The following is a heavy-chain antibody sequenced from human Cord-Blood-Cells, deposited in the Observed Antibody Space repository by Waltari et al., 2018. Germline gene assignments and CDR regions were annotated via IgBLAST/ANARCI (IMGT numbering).Heavy chain of an antibody. D-gene: IGHD5-12*01. CDR3: ATDSPVLVATFDAVDI. CDR1: GYTLTELS. CDR2: FDPEDGET. V-gene: IGHV1-24*01. J-gene: IGHJ3*02. Sequence: QVQLVQSGAEVKKPGASVKVSCKVSGYTLTELSMHWVRQAPGKGLEWMGGFDPEDGETIYAQKFQGRVTMTEDTSTDTAYMELSCLRSEDTAVYYCATDSPVLVATFDAVDIWGQGTMVTVSS.